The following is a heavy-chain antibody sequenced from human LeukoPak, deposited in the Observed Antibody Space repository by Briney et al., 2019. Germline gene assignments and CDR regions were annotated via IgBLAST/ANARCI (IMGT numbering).Heavy chain of an antibody. J-gene: IGHJ4*02. CDR2: ISGSGGST. CDR3: ANPYDSWTFPSGY. V-gene: IGHV3-23*01. D-gene: IGHD3/OR15-3a*01. CDR1: GFTFSSYA. Sequence: GGSLRLSCAASGFTFSSYAMSWVRQAPGKGLEWVSAISGSGGSTYYADSVKGGFTISRDNSKTTLYLQMNSLRAEDTAVYYCANPYDSWTFPSGYWGQGTLVTVSS.